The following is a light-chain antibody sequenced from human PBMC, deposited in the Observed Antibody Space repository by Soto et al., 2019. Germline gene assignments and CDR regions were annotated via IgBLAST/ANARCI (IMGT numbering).Light chain of an antibody. CDR1: GSDVGGYNY. V-gene: IGLV2-14*01. CDR3: SSYTTSRTPLYV. Sequence: QSALAQPASVSGSPGQSITISCTGTGSDVGGYNYVSWYQHHPGKAPKLLIYEVTNRPSGVSNRFSASKSGNTASLTISGLQAEDEADYYCSSYTTSRTPLYVFGTGTKVTV. J-gene: IGLJ1*01. CDR2: EVT.